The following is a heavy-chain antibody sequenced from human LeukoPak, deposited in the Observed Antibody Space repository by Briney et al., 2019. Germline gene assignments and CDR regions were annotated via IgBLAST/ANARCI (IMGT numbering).Heavy chain of an antibody. CDR2: INHSGST. CDR3: ARGSCSGGSCYSSFYYYYYMDV. V-gene: IGHV4-34*01. CDR1: GGSFSGYY. J-gene: IGHJ6*03. D-gene: IGHD2-15*01. Sequence: SETLSLTCAVYGGSFSGYYWSWIRQPPGKGLEWIGEINHSGSTNYNPSLKSRVTISVDTSKNQFSLKLSSVTAADTAVYYCARGSCSGGSCYSSFYYYYYMDVWGKGTTVTVSS.